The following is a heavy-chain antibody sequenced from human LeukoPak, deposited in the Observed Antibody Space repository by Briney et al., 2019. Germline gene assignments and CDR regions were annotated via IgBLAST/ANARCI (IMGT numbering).Heavy chain of an antibody. Sequence: PGGSLRLSCAASGFTFSNAWMTWVRQAPGKGLEWVGRIKSKTDGGTTDYAAPVKGRFTISRDDSKTTLYLQMNSLKTEDTAVYYCTTERLVGPTTHDYWGQGTLVTVSS. CDR1: GFTFSNAW. V-gene: IGHV3-15*01. D-gene: IGHD1-26*01. J-gene: IGHJ4*02. CDR3: TTERLVGPTTHDY. CDR2: IKSKTDGGTT.